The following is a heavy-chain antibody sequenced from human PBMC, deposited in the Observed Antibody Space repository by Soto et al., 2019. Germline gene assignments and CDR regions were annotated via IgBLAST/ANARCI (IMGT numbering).Heavy chain of an antibody. CDR3: VRVGLNRNYDFDF. J-gene: IGHJ4*02. D-gene: IGHD3-16*01. V-gene: IGHV1-2*02. Sequence: QVQLVQSGAEVKKPGASVKVSCKASGNTFNSSYIHWVRQAPGQGLEWMGWINPNSDVTGYAQSFQGRVTMTRDMSMTTAYMDLTRLRSDGTAVYYCVRVGLNRNYDFDFWGQGTLITVSS. CDR2: INPNSDVT. CDR1: GNTFNSSY.